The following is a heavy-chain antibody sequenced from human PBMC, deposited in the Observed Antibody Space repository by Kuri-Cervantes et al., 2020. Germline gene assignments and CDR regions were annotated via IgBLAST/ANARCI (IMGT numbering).Heavy chain of an antibody. CDR2: IRSDGYTI. CDR3: ARDWHYDGSAT. D-gene: IGHD3-22*01. V-gene: IGHV3-48*02. CDR1: ELTFSRYG. J-gene: IGHJ5*02. Sequence: GESLKISCEASELTFSRYGMHWVRQVPGKGLDWVACIRSDGYTIYYADSVKGRFTISRDNAKNSLYLQMNSLRDEDTAVYYCARDWHYDGSATWGQGTLVTVSS.